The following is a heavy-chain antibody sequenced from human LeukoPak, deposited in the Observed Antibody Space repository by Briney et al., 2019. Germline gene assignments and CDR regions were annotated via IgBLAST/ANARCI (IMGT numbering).Heavy chain of an antibody. D-gene: IGHD3-3*01. J-gene: IGHJ4*02. CDR1: GGTFSSYA. Sequence: VASVKVSCKASGGTFSSYAISWVRQAPGQGLEWMGGIIPIFGTANYAQKFQGRVTITADESTSTAYMELSSLRSEDTAMYYCASEIGSYDFWSGYYKYWGQGTLVTVSS. CDR2: IIPIFGTA. CDR3: ASEIGSYDFWSGYYKY. V-gene: IGHV1-69*13.